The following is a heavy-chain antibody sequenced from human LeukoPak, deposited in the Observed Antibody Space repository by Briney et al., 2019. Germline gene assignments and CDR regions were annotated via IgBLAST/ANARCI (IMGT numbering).Heavy chain of an antibody. D-gene: IGHD3-22*01. CDR1: GYTFTDYY. Sequence: ASVKVSCKASGYTFTDYYMHCVRQAPGQGLEWRGWINPKSGGTNHAQRFQGRVNMTRDTPISTAYMELSSLGSDDTAVYYCARQGGPMTVVVKVASDIWGQGTMVTVSS. J-gene: IGHJ3*02. V-gene: IGHV1-2*02. CDR2: INPKSGGT. CDR3: ARQGGPMTVVVKVASDI.